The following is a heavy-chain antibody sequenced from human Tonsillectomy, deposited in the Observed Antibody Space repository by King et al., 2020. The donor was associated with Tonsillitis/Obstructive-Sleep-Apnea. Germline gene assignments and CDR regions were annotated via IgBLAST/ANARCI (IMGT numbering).Heavy chain of an antibody. CDR3: AKGAEFGGNCVGYYVDC. CDR1: GFTFGGYA. J-gene: IGHJ4*01. D-gene: IGHD2-15*01. Sequence: VQLVESGGGLEQPGGSLRLSCAASGFTFGGYAMSWVRQAPGKGLEWVSAINAGGFSTFYADSVKGRFTISRDNSNNTLYLQVNSLRADDTAVYYCAKGAEFGGNCVGYYVDCWREGILVVVS. V-gene: IGHV3-23*04. CDR2: INAGGFST.